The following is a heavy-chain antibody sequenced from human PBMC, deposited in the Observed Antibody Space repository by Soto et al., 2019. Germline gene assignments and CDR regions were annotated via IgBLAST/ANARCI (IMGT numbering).Heavy chain of an antibody. Sequence: QVQLVESGGGVVQPGRSLRLSCAASGFTFSSYGMHWVRQAPGKGLEWVAVIWYDGSNKYYADYVTGRFTISRDNSQNPLYLQMNSVRAEDTAVYYCARASYSNSWYGDLYFDYWGQGPLVTVSS. CDR1: GFTFSSYG. CDR3: ARASYSNSWYGDLYFDY. J-gene: IGHJ4*02. V-gene: IGHV3-33*01. CDR2: IWYDGSNK. D-gene: IGHD6-13*01.